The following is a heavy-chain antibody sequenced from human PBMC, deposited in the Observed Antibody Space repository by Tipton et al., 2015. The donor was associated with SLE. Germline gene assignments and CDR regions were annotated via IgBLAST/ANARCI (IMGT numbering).Heavy chain of an antibody. D-gene: IGHD6-19*01. CDR2: ISGSGGST. CDR1: GFTFSSYA. CDR3: AKEKGWLVYFDY. V-gene: IGHV3-23*01. Sequence: SLRLSCAASGFTFSSYAMSWVRQAPGKGLEWVSAISGSGGSTYFADSVKGRFTISRDNSKNTLYLQMDSLRAEDTAVYYCAKEKGWLVYFDYWGQGTLVTVSS. J-gene: IGHJ4*02.